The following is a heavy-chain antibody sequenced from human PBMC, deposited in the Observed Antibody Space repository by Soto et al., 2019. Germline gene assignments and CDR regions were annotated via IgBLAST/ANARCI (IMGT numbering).Heavy chain of an antibody. CDR2: IYYSGST. CDR3: ARQESGVVVPNPIPYDS. CDR1: GGSISSSSYY. D-gene: IGHD2-2*01. J-gene: IGHJ5*01. Sequence: QLQLQESGPGLVKPSETLSLTCTVSGGSISSSSYYWGWIRQPPGKGLEWIGSIYYSGSTYYNPSLKSRVTISVDTSKNQFSLKLSSVTAADTAVYYCARQESGVVVPNPIPYDSWGQGTLVTVSS. V-gene: IGHV4-39*01.